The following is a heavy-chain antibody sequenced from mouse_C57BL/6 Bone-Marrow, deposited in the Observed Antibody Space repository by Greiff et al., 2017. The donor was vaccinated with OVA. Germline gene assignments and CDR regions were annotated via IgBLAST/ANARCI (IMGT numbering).Heavy chain of an antibody. CDR2: IYPRSGNT. Sequence: VQLVESGAELARPGASVKLSCKASGYTFTSYGISWVKQRTGQGLEWIGEIYPRSGNTYYNEKFKGKATLTADKSSSTAYMELRSLTSEDSAVYFCASPLWSNYGYWGQGTTLTVSS. CDR3: ASPLWSNYGY. V-gene: IGHV1-81*01. D-gene: IGHD2-5*01. CDR1: GYTFTSYG. J-gene: IGHJ2*01.